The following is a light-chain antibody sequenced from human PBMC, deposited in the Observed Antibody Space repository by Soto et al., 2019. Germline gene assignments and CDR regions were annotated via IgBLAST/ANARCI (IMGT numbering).Light chain of an antibody. CDR2: EVD. Sequence: QSALTQPASVSGSLGQSITISCTGTSSDVGGYNYVSWYQQHPGKVPKLMIYEVDNRPSGVSNRFSGSKSANTASLTISGRQADDEADYYCSSFPSSSTQVFGGGTKLTVL. CDR3: SSFPSSSTQV. CDR1: SSDVGGYNY. V-gene: IGLV2-14*01. J-gene: IGLJ3*02.